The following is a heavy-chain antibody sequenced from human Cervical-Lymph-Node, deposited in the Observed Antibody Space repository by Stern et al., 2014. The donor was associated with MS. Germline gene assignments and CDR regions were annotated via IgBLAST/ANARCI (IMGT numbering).Heavy chain of an antibody. CDR2: IWYDGSNK. CDR3: AKDRTYDSSGFDYSYYGMDV. J-gene: IGHJ6*02. V-gene: IGHV3-33*06. CDR1: GFTFSSYG. D-gene: IGHD3-22*01. Sequence: MQLVESGGGVVQPGRSLRLSCAASGFTFSSYGMHWVRQAPGKGLEWVAIIWYDGSNKYYADSVKGRFTISRDNSKNTLYLQMNSLRAEDTAVYYCAKDRTYDSSGFDYSYYGMDVWGQGTTVTVSS.